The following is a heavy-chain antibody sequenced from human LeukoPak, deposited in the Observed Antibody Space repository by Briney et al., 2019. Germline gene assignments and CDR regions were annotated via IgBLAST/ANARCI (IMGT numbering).Heavy chain of an antibody. J-gene: IGHJ5*02. CDR3: ARDLTYYYDSSGP. V-gene: IGHV3-30-3*01. D-gene: IGHD3-22*01. CDR1: GFTFSEYA. CDR2: ISYDGRQK. Sequence: GGSLRLSCAASGFTFSEYAMHWVRQAPGKGLEWVAVISYDGRQKYYGDSVKGRFTISRDNAKNSLYLQMNSLRAEDTAVYYCARDLTYYYDSSGPWGQGTLVTVSS.